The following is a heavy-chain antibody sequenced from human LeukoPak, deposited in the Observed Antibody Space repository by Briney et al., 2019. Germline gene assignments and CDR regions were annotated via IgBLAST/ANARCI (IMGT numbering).Heavy chain of an antibody. CDR1: GFTFRSYW. CDR2: VIRDGSFT. V-gene: IGHV3-74*01. D-gene: IGHD5-24*01. CDR3: VRDGDDFNFDY. J-gene: IGHJ4*02. Sequence: GGSLRLSYAASGFTFRSYWMHWVRQAPGKGLEWVSRVIRDGSFTNYADSVKGRFTISRDNAKNTLYLQMSSLRAGDTAVYFCVRDGDDFNFDYWGQGSLVTVSS.